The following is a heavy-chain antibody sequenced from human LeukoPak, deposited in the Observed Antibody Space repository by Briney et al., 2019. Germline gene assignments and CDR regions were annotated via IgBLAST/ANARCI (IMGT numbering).Heavy chain of an antibody. D-gene: IGHD3-22*01. CDR1: GGSFSGYH. V-gene: IGHV4-34*01. J-gene: IGHJ6*03. CDR3: ARGRHDITMIVVVMTSVSYYLDV. Sequence: SETLSLTCAVYGGSFSGYHWTWTRQSPGKGLEWIGDINPSGSTYYNPSLKSRLTISVDTSKNQFSLKLRSVTAADTAVYYCARGRHDITMIVVVMTSVSYYLDVWGKGTTVTVS. CDR2: INPSGST.